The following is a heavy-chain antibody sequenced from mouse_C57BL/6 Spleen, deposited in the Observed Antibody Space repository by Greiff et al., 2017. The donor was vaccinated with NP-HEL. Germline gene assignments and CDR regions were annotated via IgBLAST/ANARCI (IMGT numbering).Heavy chain of an antibody. Sequence: QVQLQQSGPELVKPGASVKISCKAPGYAFSSSWMNWVKQRPGKGLEWIGRIYPGDGDTNYNGKFKGKATLTADKSSSTAYMQLSSLTSEDSAVYFCAKDYSNYEYYFDYWGQGTTLTVSS. D-gene: IGHD2-5*01. CDR1: GYAFSSSW. V-gene: IGHV1-82*01. CDR2: IYPGDGDT. J-gene: IGHJ2*01. CDR3: AKDYSNYEYYFDY.